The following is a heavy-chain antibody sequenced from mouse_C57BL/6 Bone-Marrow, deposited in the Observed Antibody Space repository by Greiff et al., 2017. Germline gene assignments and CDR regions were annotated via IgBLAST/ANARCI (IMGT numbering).Heavy chain of an antibody. Sequence: QVQLQQPGAELVKPGASVKLSCKASGYTFTSYWMHWVKQRPGQGLEWIGMVHPNSGSTKYNEQFTSKATLTVDKSSNTASMQLSSLTSEDTAVYYCARAPFYYGNSAWFAYWGQGTLVTVSA. D-gene: IGHD2-1*01. CDR1: GYTFTSYW. J-gene: IGHJ3*01. CDR2: VHPNSGST. V-gene: IGHV1-64*01. CDR3: ARAPFYYGNSAWFAY.